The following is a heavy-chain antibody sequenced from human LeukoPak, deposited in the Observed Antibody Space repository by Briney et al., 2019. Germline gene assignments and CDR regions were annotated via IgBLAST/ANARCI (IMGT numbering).Heavy chain of an antibody. Sequence: PGGSLRLSCVVSGFTISSYSMNWVRQAPGKGLEWVSSISENSKDIFYVDSVKGRFTISRDNAKNSLYLQMNSLRADDTAVYYCASGQGAPRWGQGTLVTVSS. CDR1: GFTISSYS. V-gene: IGHV3-21*01. D-gene: IGHD1-26*01. J-gene: IGHJ4*02. CDR2: ISENSKDI. CDR3: ASGQGAPR.